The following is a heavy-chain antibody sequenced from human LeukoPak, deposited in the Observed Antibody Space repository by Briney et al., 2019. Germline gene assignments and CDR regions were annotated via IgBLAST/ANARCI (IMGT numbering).Heavy chain of an antibody. CDR1: GFSFTTYS. CDR2: ISSKSSYI. V-gene: IGHV3-21*01. Sequence: GGSLRLSCATSGFSFTTYSMNWVRQAPGKGLEWVASISSKSSYIYYADSVRGRFTISRDNANSSLSLQMNSLRAEDTAVYYCAKKHLGPAFDFWGLGTLVTVSS. J-gene: IGHJ4*02. CDR3: AKKHLGPAFDF.